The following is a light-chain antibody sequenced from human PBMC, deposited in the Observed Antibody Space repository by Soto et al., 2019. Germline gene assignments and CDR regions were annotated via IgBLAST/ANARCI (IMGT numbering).Light chain of an antibody. J-gene: IGKJ1*01. CDR1: QSVLYSSNNKNY. V-gene: IGKV4-1*01. CDR2: WAS. Sequence: DIVMTQSPDSLAVSLGERATINCKSSQSVLYSSNNKNYLAWYQQKPGQPPKLLIYWASTRESGVPDRFSGSRSGSNFMLNICRLKDGDVGVYYCKQKYDGPKNFGQGTKVEIK. CDR3: KQKYDGPKN.